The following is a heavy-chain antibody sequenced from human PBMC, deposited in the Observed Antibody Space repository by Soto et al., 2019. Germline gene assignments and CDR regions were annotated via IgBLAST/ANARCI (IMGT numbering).Heavy chain of an antibody. CDR2: IYPRDSDT. J-gene: IGHJ6*02. D-gene: IGHD1-1*01. V-gene: IGHV5-51*01. CDR3: ARNDHFYYYGMDV. Sequence: GESLKISCKGSGYSFTSYWIGCVRQMPGKGLEWMGIIYPRDSDTRYSPSFQGQVTISADKSINTAYLQWSSLKASDTAMYYCARNDHFYYYGMDVWGQGTTVTVSS. CDR1: GYSFTSYW.